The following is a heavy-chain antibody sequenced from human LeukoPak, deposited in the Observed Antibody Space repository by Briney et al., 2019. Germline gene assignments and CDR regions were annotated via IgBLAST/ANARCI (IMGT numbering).Heavy chain of an antibody. V-gene: IGHV3-30-3*01. CDR2: ISYDGSNK. Sequence: GGSLRLSCAASGFTFSSYAMHWVRQAPGKGLEWVAVISYDGSNKYYADSVKGRFTISRDNSKNTLYLQMNSLGAEDTAVYYCARVPSAYQLLYGIDYWGQGTLVIVSS. D-gene: IGHD2-2*02. CDR1: GFTFSSYA. CDR3: ARVPSAYQLLYGIDY. J-gene: IGHJ4*02.